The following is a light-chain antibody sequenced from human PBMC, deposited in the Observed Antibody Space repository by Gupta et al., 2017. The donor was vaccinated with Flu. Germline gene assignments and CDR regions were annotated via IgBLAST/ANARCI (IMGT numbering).Light chain of an antibody. Sequence: DIQMTQSPSTLSASVGDRVTITCRASQSISSWLAWYQQKPGKAPKLLIYKASSLESGVPSRCSGSGSGTEFTLTISSLQPDDFATYYCQQYNSYSTFGQGTKVEI. CDR2: KAS. V-gene: IGKV1-5*03. CDR3: QQYNSYST. J-gene: IGKJ1*01. CDR1: QSISSW.